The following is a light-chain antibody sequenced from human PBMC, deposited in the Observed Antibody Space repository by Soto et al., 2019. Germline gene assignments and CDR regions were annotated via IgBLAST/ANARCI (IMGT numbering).Light chain of an antibody. CDR1: SSDITSCNY. Sequence: QSALTQSASVSGSPGQSITISCTGTSSDITSCNYVFWYQQHPGKAPKLIIYQVSRRPSGVSSRFSGSKSGNTASLTISGLQSEDEADYFCSSCTTSTTLVFGGGTKLTVL. V-gene: IGLV2-14*01. CDR2: QVS. CDR3: SSCTTSTTLV. J-gene: IGLJ3*02.